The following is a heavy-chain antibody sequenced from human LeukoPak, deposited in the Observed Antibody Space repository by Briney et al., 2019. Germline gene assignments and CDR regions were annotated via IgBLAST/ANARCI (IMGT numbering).Heavy chain of an antibody. Sequence: PGGSLRLSYAASGFTFSSYGMHWVRQAPGKGLEWVAFIRYDGSNKYYADSVKGRFTISRDNSKNTLYLQMNSLRAEDTAVYYCATHYRTFGVVTFDYWGQGTLVTVSS. J-gene: IGHJ4*02. D-gene: IGHD3-3*01. CDR3: ATHYRTFGVVTFDY. V-gene: IGHV3-30*02. CDR1: GFTFSSYG. CDR2: IRYDGSNK.